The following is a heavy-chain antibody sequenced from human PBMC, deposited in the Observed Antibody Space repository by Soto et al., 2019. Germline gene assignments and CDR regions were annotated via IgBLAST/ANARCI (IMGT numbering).Heavy chain of an antibody. CDR1: GYRFANYW. CDR3: ARFTSGRDPNWFDP. V-gene: IGHV5-51*01. J-gene: IGHJ5*02. CDR2: IYPDDSDT. D-gene: IGHD1-26*01. Sequence: PGESLKISCKASGYRFANYWIGWVRQMPGKGLELMGIIYPDDSDTRYSPSFQGQVTISADKSITTAYLQWSSLKASDAAMYYCARFTSGRDPNWFDPWGQGTLVTVSS.